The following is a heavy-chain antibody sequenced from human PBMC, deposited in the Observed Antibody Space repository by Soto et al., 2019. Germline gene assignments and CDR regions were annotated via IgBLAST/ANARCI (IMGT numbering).Heavy chain of an antibody. V-gene: IGHV4-59*08. CDR3: ARQGPAAPPYYYYYMDV. Sequence: QVQLQESGPGLVKPSETLSLTCTVSGGSISSYYWSWIRQPPGKGLEWIGYIYYSGSTNYNPSLKRRVTISVDPSKDQFSLKPSPVAAADTAVYYWARQGPAAPPYYYYYMDVWGKGTTVTVSS. J-gene: IGHJ6*03. CDR1: GGSISSYY. CDR2: IYYSGST. D-gene: IGHD2-2*01.